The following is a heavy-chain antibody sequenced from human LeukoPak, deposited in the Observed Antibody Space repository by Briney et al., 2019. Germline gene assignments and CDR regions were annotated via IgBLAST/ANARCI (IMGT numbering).Heavy chain of an antibody. CDR1: GFTFSSYS. CDR2: IYSGGST. V-gene: IGHV3-53*01. Sequence: PGGSLRLSCAASGFTFSSYSMNWVRQAPGKGLEWVSVIYSGGSTYYADSVKGRFTISRDNSKNTLYLQMNSLRAEDTAMYYCARGKDDAFDIWGQGTMVTASS. J-gene: IGHJ3*02. CDR3: ARGKDDAFDI.